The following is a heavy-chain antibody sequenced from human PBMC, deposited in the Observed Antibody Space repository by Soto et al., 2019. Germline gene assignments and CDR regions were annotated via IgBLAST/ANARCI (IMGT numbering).Heavy chain of an antibody. V-gene: IGHV3-7*03. CDR2: IKADGTEK. CDR1: GFTFSSYW. J-gene: IGHJ6*02. Sequence: GGSLRLSCVGSGFTFSSYWMGWVRQTPGKGLEWVATIKADGTEKYYVDSVKGRFTFSRDNAKTSVYLEMNSLRAEDTAVYYCVTAVRGYNANGDLWGQGTTVTVSS. CDR3: VTAVRGYNANGDL. D-gene: IGHD5-12*01.